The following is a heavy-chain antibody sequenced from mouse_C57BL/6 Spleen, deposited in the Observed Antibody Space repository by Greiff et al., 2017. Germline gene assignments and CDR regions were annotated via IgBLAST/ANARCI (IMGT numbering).Heavy chain of an antibody. V-gene: IGHV1-81*01. J-gene: IGHJ4*01. Sequence: QVQLQQSGAELARPGASVKLSCKASGYTFTSYGISWVKQRTGQGLEWIGEIYPRSGNTYYNEKFKGKATLTADKSSSTAYMELRSLTSEDSAVYFCARSMGSEVHYYAMDYWGQGTSVTVSS. D-gene: IGHD2-14*01. CDR1: GYTFTSYG. CDR2: IYPRSGNT. CDR3: ARSMGSEVHYYAMDY.